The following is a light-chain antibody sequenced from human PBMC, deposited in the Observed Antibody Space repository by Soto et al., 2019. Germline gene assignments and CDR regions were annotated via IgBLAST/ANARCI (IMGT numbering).Light chain of an antibody. CDR3: CSYAGITTFFV. J-gene: IGLJ1*01. Sequence: QSALTQPASVSGSPGQSIAISCTGTSSDVGSYNLVSWYQQHPGKAPKLMIYEDSERPSGVSNRFSGSKSGNTASLTISGLQAGDEADYYCCSYAGITTFFVFGTGTKVTVL. CDR1: SSDVGSYNL. V-gene: IGLV2-23*01. CDR2: EDS.